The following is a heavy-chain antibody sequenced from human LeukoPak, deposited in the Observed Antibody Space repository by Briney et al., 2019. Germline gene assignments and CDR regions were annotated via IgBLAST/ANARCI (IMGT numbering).Heavy chain of an antibody. V-gene: IGHV3-30*09. CDR3: ASAAIAAADLYFDY. D-gene: IGHD6-13*01. J-gene: IGHJ4*02. Sequence: GGSLRLSCAASGFTFSSYAMHWVRQSPGKGLEWVAVISYDGSKKYYAGSVKGRFAISRDNSKNTLFLQMNSLRVEDTAVYYCASAAIAAADLYFDYWGQGTLVTVSS. CDR2: ISYDGSKK. CDR1: GFTFSSYA.